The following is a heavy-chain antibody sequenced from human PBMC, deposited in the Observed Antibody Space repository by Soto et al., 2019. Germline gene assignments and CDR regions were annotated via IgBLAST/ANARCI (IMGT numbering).Heavy chain of an antibody. V-gene: IGHV4-34*01. CDR3: ARGWGRIFDY. J-gene: IGHJ4*02. D-gene: IGHD7-27*01. Sequence: QVQLQQWGAGLLKPSETLSLTCAVYGGSFSGYYWSWIRQPPGKGLEWIGEINHSGSTNYNPSLKSRVPISVATSRNQFSLKLSSVTAADTAVYYCARGWGRIFDYWGQGTLVTVSS. CDR1: GGSFSGYY. CDR2: INHSGST.